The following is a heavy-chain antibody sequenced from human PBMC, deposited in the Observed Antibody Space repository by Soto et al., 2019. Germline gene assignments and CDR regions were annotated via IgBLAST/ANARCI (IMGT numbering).Heavy chain of an antibody. J-gene: IGHJ5*02. CDR3: ARDGSGRIAARLGWFDP. Sequence: PSETLSLTRTVSGGSVSSGSYYLSWILQPPGKGLEWIGYIYYSGSTNYNPSLKSRVTISVDTSKNQFSLKLSSVTAADTAVYYCARDGSGRIAARLGWFDPWGQGTLVTVSS. CDR1: GGSVSSGSYY. D-gene: IGHD6-6*01. CDR2: IYYSGST. V-gene: IGHV4-61*01.